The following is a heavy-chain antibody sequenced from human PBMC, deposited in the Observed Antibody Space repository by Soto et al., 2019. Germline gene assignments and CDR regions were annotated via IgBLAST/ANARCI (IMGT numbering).Heavy chain of an antibody. CDR2: IIPTFASP. CDR3: ARDRVMRGNSYYYGMDV. V-gene: IGHV1-69*12. Sequence: QVQLVQSGAEVKKPGSSVKVSCKASVGTFSNFAISWVRQAPGQGLEWMGAIIPTFASPYYAQRFQGRISITADASTTTAFMEVSSLRSDDTAVYFCARDRVMRGNSYYYGMDVWGQGTTVTVSS. CDR1: VGTFSNFA. J-gene: IGHJ6*02. D-gene: IGHD2-8*01.